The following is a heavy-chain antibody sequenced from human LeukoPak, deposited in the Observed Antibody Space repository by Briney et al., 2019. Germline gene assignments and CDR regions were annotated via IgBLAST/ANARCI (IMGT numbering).Heavy chain of an antibody. J-gene: IGHJ4*02. CDR1: GFTFSSYW. CDR3: ARYSQKVSTIGSRDSRFDC. V-gene: IGHV3-7*01. D-gene: IGHD3-10*01. Sequence: GGSLRLSCAASGFTFSSYWMSWVRQAPGKGLEWVANIKEDGSEKYYVDSVKGRFTISRDNAESSLYLQMNSLRAEDTAVYYCARYSQKVSTIGSRDSRFDCWGQGTLVTVSS. CDR2: IKEDGSEK.